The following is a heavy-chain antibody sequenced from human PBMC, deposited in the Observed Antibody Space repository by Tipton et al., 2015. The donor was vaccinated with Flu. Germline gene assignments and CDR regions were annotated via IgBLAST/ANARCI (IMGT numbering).Heavy chain of an antibody. J-gene: IGHJ4*02. CDR2: TTYSGTT. V-gene: IGHV4-59*12. CDR3: ARDTIFGVAH. Sequence: TLSLPALSLVTPWVLTPGAGSGSPGKGLEWIGYTTYSGTTSYNPSLQSRVSISVDTSKNQFSLKLSSVTAADTAVYYCARDTIFGVAHWGQGTLVTVSS. CDR1: VTPWVLTP. D-gene: IGHD3-3*01.